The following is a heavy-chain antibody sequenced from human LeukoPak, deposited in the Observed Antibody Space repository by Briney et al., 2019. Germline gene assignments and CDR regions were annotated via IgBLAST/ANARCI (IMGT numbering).Heavy chain of an antibody. CDR3: ARGGGWLRPSYYYYYGMDV. Sequence: GGSLRLSCVASGFSFSRYSMHWVRQAPGKGLEWVAVISYDGSNKYYADSVKGRFTISRDNSKNTLYLQMNSLRAEDTAVYYCARGGGWLRPSYYYYYGMDVWGQGTTVTVSS. CDR1: GFSFSRYS. V-gene: IGHV3-30*14. D-gene: IGHD5-12*01. J-gene: IGHJ6*02. CDR2: ISYDGSNK.